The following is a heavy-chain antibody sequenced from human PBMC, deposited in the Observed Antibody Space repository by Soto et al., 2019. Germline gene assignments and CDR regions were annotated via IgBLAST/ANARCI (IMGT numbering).Heavy chain of an antibody. V-gene: IGHV3-30*04. CDR2: MSYDTSNK. Sequence: PGGSLRLSCAASGFTFSSYAMHWVRQAPGKGLEWVAVMSYDTSNKYYADSVKGRFTISRDNSKNTLYLEMNSLRPEDTGAYYCAREFTYYVASESGVAVWGHGTTVTVSS. D-gene: IGHD3-10*02. CDR1: GFTFSSYA. J-gene: IGHJ6*02. CDR3: AREFTYYVASESGVAV.